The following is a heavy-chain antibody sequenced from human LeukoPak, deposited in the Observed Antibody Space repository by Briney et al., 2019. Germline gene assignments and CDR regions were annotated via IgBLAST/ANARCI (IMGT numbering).Heavy chain of an antibody. J-gene: IGHJ5*02. CDR2: ISSSSSYT. Sequence: RGPLRLSCAPSGFTFTDYYMSWIRHAPGQGPEWVAYISSSSSYTNYADSVKGRFTISRDNAKNSLYLQMNSLRAEDTAVYYCARAQLHDYGVFDPWGQGTLVTVSS. V-gene: IGHV3-11*05. D-gene: IGHD4-17*01. CDR1: GFTFTDYY. CDR3: ARAQLHDYGVFDP.